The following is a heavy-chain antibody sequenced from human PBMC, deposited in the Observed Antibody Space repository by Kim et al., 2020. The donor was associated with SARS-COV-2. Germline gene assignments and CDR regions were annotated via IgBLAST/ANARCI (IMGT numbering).Heavy chain of an antibody. V-gene: IGHV3-30*09. Sequence: KGRFAHSRDNTKNTLYLQMNSLGAEDTAVYYCARDRTGYSWSTKYCFDYWGRGTLVTVSS. CDR3: ARDRTGYSWSTKYCFDY. D-gene: IGHD5-18*01. J-gene: IGHJ4*01.